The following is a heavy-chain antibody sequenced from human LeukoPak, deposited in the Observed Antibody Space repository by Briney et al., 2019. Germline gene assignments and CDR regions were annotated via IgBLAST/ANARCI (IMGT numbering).Heavy chain of an antibody. V-gene: IGHV3-23*01. CDR2: ISGGDHKT. Sequence: PGASLRLSCAASGFTFSTYAMSWVRQAPRKGLEWVSAISGGDHKTYNADSVNDRFTLARDDTKSTLFLRINSQRVDATAVYYWAKYSARGPQRFDWWGQGTLVTVSS. CDR3: AKYSARGPQRFDW. D-gene: IGHD2-15*01. J-gene: IGHJ4*02. CDR1: GFTFSTYA.